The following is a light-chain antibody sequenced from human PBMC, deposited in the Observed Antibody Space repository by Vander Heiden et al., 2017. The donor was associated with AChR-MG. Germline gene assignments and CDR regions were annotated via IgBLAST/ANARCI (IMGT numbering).Light chain of an antibody. CDR2: DAS. J-gene: IGKJ4*01. V-gene: IGKV3-15*01. Sequence: EILMTQSPATLSVSPGERATLSCRASQSVSRKVAWYQQKPGQAPRLLIYDASTRATGIPDRFSGSGSGTEFTLTISSLQSEDFAVYSCQQYNNWLARTFGGGTKVEIK. CDR1: QSVSRK. CDR3: QQYNNWLART.